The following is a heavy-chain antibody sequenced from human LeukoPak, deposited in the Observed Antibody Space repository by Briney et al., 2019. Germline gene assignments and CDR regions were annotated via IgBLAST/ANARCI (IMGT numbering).Heavy chain of an antibody. CDR3: ARGYYYGSGTLGPFDP. Sequence: GGTLRLPCAASGFSFSSYEMNWVRQAPGKGLEWVSYISSSGSSIYNADSVKGRFTIFRDNAKNSLYLQMNSLRAEDTAVYYCARGYYYGSGTLGPFDPWGQGTLVTVSS. J-gene: IGHJ5*02. CDR1: GFSFSSYE. V-gene: IGHV3-48*03. CDR2: ISSSGSSI. D-gene: IGHD3-10*01.